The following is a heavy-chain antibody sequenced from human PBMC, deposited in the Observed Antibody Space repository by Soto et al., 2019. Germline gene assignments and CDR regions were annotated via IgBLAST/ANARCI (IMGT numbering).Heavy chain of an antibody. CDR2: IIPIFGTA. CDR1: GGTFSSYA. V-gene: IGHV1-69*13. CDR3: ARSATIVLMVYYYFDY. Sequence: GASVKVSCKASGGTFSSYAISWVRQAPGQGLEWMGGIIPIFGTANYAQKFQGRVTITADESTSTAYMELSSLRSEDTAVYYCARSATIVLMVYYYFDYWGQGTLVTVSS. D-gene: IGHD2-8*01. J-gene: IGHJ4*02.